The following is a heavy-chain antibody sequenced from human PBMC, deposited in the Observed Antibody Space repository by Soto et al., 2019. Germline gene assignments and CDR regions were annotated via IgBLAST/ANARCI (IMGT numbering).Heavy chain of an antibody. Sequence: QVQLVQSGAEVKKPGSSVKVSCKASGGTFSSYAISWVRQAPGQGLEWMGGIIPIFGTANYAQKVQGRVTITADESTSTAYMEQSSRRSEDTAVYYCAREGVYCSGGSCSKTFDYWGQGTLVTVSS. J-gene: IGHJ4*02. CDR3: AREGVYCSGGSCSKTFDY. CDR2: IIPIFGTA. V-gene: IGHV1-69*01. D-gene: IGHD2-15*01. CDR1: GGTFSSYA.